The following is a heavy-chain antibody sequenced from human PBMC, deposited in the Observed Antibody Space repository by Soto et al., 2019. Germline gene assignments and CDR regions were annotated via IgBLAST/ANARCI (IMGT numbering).Heavy chain of an antibody. CDR3: ARETPLNKDYGGNHSSDY. Sequence: GGSLRLSCAASGFTLSGYSMNWVRQAPGKGLEWVSSISTSSSYIHYADSVKGRFTISRDNAENSLYLQINSPRAEDTAIYYCARETPLNKDYGGNHSSDYWGQGTLVTVSS. CDR2: ISTSSSYI. D-gene: IGHD4-17*01. J-gene: IGHJ4*02. V-gene: IGHV3-21*01. CDR1: GFTLSGYS.